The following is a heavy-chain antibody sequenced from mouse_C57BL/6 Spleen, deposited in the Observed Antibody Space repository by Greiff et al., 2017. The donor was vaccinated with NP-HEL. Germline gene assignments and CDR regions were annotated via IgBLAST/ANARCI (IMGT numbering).Heavy chain of an antibody. CDR3: ARNGVPMAMDY. CDR1: GYTFNSYW. Sequence: QVQLKQPGAELVKPGASVKLSCKASGYTFNSYWMHWVKQRPGQGLEWIGMIHPNSGSTNYNEKFKSKATLTVDKSSSTAYMQLSSLTSEDSAVYYCARNGVPMAMDYWGQGTSVTVSS. CDR2: IHPNSGST. D-gene: IGHD6-5*01. J-gene: IGHJ4*01. V-gene: IGHV1-64*01.